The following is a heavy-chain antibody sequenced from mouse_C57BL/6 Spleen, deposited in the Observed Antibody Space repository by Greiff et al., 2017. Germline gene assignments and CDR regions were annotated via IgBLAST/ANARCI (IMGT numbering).Heavy chain of an antibody. J-gene: IGHJ4*01. CDR1: GYTFTSYW. CDR2: IDPNSGGT. V-gene: IGHV1-72*01. D-gene: IGHD2-5*01. Sequence: QVQLQQPGAELVKPGASVKLSCKASGYTFTSYWMHWVKQRPGRGLEWIGRIDPNSGGTKYNEKFKSKATLTVDKPSSTAYMQLSSLTSEDSAAYYCAADYSNGGYAMDYWGQGTSVTVSS. CDR3: AADYSNGGYAMDY.